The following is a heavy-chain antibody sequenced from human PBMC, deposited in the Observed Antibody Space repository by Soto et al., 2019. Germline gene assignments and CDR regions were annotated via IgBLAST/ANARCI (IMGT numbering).Heavy chain of an antibody. CDR1: GFSLTLGRMA. V-gene: IGHV2-26*01. J-gene: IGHJ4*02. CDR2: ILSTGET. D-gene: IGHD1-26*01. Sequence: SGPTLVNPTETLTPTCSVSGFSLTLGRMAVTWIRQPPGKALEWLAHILSTGETSYATSLKTRVTISKDISKSQVLLTMTNVDPVDTATYFCARIDYTGSPLIDYWGQGTLVTVSS. CDR3: ARIDYTGSPLIDY.